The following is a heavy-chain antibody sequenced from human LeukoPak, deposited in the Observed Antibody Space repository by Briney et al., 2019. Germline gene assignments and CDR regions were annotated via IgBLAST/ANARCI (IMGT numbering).Heavy chain of an antibody. D-gene: IGHD4-11*01. V-gene: IGHV3-23*01. CDR2: ISGSGDNT. CDR3: AKSMGNYYYFDF. Sequence: GGTLRLSGAASGLTFSSYAMSWVRQAPGKGLQCVSAISGSGDNTYYADSVKDRFTISRDKSKNTLYLQMNSLGAEDTAVYYCAKSMGNYYYFDFWGQGTLVIVSS. CDR1: GLTFSSYA. J-gene: IGHJ4*02.